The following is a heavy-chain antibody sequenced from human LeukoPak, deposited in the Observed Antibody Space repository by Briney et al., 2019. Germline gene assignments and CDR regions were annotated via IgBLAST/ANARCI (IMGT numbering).Heavy chain of an antibody. CDR2: ISAYNGNT. CDR3: ARDGGYSSSWTDYYYYMDV. Sequence: GASAKVSCKASGYTFTSYGISWVRQAPGQGLEWMGWISAYNGNTNYAQKLQGRVTMTTDTSTSSAYMELRSLRSDDTAVYYCARDGGYSSSWTDYYYYMDVWGKGTTVTVSS. J-gene: IGHJ6*03. V-gene: IGHV1-18*01. D-gene: IGHD6-13*01. CDR1: GYTFTSYG.